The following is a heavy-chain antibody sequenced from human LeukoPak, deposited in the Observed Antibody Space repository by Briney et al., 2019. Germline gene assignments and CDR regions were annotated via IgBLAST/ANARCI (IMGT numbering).Heavy chain of an antibody. D-gene: IGHD2-21*02. CDR3: ASLVVVTAGDAFDI. CDR1: GVSISSYY. CDR2: IYYSGST. V-gene: IGHV4-59*01. J-gene: IGHJ3*02. Sequence: PSETLSLTCTVSGVSISSYYWSWIRQPPGKGLEWIGYIYYSGSTNYNPSLKSRVTISVDTSKNQFSLRLSSVTAADTAVYYCASLVVVTAGDAFDIWGQGTTVTVSS.